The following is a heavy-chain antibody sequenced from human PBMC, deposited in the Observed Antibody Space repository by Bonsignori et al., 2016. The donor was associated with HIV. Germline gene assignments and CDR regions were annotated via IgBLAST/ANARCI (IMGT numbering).Heavy chain of an antibody. CDR3: ARRQRWRRHFDY. CDR2: IYHNGGT. Sequence: SQTLSLTCAVYGGSFSGFSWTWIRQPPAEGLEWIGEIYHNGGTDYNPSLKSRATISLDTAKNQFSLNLTSMTAADTAIYFCARRQRWRRHFDYWGQGTPVTVSS. V-gene: IGHV4-34*01. D-gene: IGHD5-24*01. J-gene: IGHJ4*02. CDR1: GGSFSGFS.